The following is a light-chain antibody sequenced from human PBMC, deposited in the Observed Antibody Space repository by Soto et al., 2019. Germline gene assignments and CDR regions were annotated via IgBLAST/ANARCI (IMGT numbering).Light chain of an antibody. J-gene: IGKJ4*01. CDR2: DIS. Sequence: EIVMTQSPATLSVSPGERATLSCRASKSVSSNVAWYQQKPGQAPSLLIYDISARATGIPTRFSGSGSGTEFTLTISSLQSEDFAVYYCQQYNDWPLTFGGGTKVESK. CDR3: QQYNDWPLT. V-gene: IGKV3D-15*01. CDR1: KSVSSN.